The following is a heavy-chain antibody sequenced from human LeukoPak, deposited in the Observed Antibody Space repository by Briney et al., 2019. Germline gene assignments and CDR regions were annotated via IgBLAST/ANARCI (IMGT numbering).Heavy chain of an antibody. CDR3: ARATVIVVVPAAHYYYYMDV. V-gene: IGHV4-34*01. D-gene: IGHD2-2*01. CDR1: GGPFSGYY. CDR2: INHSGST. Sequence: PSETLSLTCAVYGGPFSGYYWSWIRQPPGKGLEWIGEINHSGSTNYNPSLKSRVTISVDTSKNQFSLKLSSVTAADTAVYYCARATVIVVVPAAHYYYYMDVWGKGTTVTVSS. J-gene: IGHJ6*03.